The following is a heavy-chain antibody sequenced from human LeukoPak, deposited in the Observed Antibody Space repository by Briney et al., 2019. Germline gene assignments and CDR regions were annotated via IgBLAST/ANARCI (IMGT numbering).Heavy chain of an antibody. CDR2: MSFDGSQ. CDR1: GFTFSDYY. Sequence: GGSLRLSCAASGFTFSDYYMSWIRRAPGKGLEWVAGMSFDGSQYYVESVKGRFTISRDNSGNTVYLHMTSLRPEDTAVYFCAREGHTSGFCGSFDIWGQGTTVTISS. V-gene: IGHV3-30*03. D-gene: IGHD5-12*01. J-gene: IGHJ3*02. CDR3: AREGHTSGFCGSFDI.